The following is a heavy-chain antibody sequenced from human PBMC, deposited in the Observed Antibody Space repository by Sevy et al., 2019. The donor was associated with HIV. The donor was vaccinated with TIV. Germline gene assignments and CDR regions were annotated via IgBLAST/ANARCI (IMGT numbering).Heavy chain of an antibody. CDR2: ISSGSTYT. CDR3: SRDRRNYAGQYVDY. Sequence: GGSLRLSCAASGFTFSDYYMSWIRQAPGKGLEWVSDISSGSTYTKYADSVKGRFTISRDNAKNSLYLQMNSLRVEDTAIYYCSRDRRNYAGQYVDYWGQGTLVTVSS. J-gene: IGHJ4*02. V-gene: IGHV3-11*06. D-gene: IGHD1-7*01. CDR1: GFTFSDYY.